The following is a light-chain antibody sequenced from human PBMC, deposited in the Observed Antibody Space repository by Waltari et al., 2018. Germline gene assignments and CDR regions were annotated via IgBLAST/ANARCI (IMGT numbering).Light chain of an antibody. V-gene: IGKV1-39*01. CDR1: QSISSY. J-gene: IGKJ3*01. Sequence: DIQMTQSPSSLSASVGDRVTITCRASQSISSYLHWYQQKPGKAPKLLIYAASSLESGVPSRFSGSGSGTDFTLTISSLQPEDFATYYCQQTYSTPFTFGTGTKVDIK. CDR3: QQTYSTPFT. CDR2: AAS.